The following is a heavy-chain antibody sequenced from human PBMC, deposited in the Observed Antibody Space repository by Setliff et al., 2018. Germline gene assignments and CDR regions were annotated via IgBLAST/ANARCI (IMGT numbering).Heavy chain of an antibody. CDR2: NSA. CDR3: ATFRGYTYGYDY. D-gene: IGHD5-18*01. Sequence: ASVKVSCKTSGYTFTNFGINWVRQAPGQGLEWMGWNSAYAQNFQDRVTMTTDASTNTAYMELRSLGSDDTAVYYCATFRGYTYGYDYWGQGTLVTVSS. J-gene: IGHJ4*02. CDR1: GYTFTNFG. V-gene: IGHV1-18*01.